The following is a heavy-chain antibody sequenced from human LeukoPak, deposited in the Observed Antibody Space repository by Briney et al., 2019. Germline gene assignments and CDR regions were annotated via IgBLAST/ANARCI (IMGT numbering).Heavy chain of an antibody. Sequence: GESLKISCKGSGYSFTSYWIGWVRQMPGKGLVGMGIIYPGDSDTTYSPSFQGQVTISADKSISTAYLQWSSLKASDTAMYYCARRLFWSGSYYFDYWGQGTLVTVSS. J-gene: IGHJ4*02. V-gene: IGHV5-51*01. CDR1: GYSFTSYW. CDR3: ARRLFWSGSYYFDY. D-gene: IGHD3-3*01. CDR2: IYPGDSDT.